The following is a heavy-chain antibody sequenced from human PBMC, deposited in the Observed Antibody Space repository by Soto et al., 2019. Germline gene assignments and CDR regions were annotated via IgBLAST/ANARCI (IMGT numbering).Heavy chain of an antibody. CDR2: INHSGST. CDR3: AREPYDFWRYYYYGMDV. J-gene: IGHJ6*02. D-gene: IGHD3-3*01. CDR1: GGSFSGYY. Sequence: PSETLSLTCAVYGGSFSGYYWSWIRQPPGKGLEWIGEINHSGSTNYNPSLKSRVTISVDTSKNQFSLKLSSVTAADTAVYYCAREPYDFWRYYYYGMDVWGQGTTVTVSS. V-gene: IGHV4-34*01.